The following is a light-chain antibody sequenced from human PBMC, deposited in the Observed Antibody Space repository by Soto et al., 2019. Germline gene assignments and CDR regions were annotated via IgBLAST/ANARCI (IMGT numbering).Light chain of an antibody. V-gene: IGLV2-14*01. CDR2: DVS. CDR1: SSDIGGYNY. Sequence: QSVLTHPASVSRSPGQSITISCTGTSSDIGGYNYVSWYQQHPGKAPKLMIYDVSNRPSGVSNRFSGSKSGNTASLTISGLQAEDEADYYCSSYTSSRSYVFGTGTKVTVL. J-gene: IGLJ1*01. CDR3: SSYTSSRSYV.